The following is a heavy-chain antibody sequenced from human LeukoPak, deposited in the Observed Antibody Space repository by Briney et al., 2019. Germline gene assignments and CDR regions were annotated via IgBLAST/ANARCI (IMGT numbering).Heavy chain of an antibody. CDR3: ASISLYYYDNSGYSFDY. D-gene: IGHD3-22*01. CDR1: GFTFSSYW. CDR2: IKQDGSEK. Sequence: PGGSLRLSCAASGFTFSSYWMSWVRQAPGKGLEWVANIKQDGSEKYYVDSVKGRFTISRDNAKNSLYLQMNSLRAEDTAVYYCASISLYYYDNSGYSFDYWGQGTLVTVSS. J-gene: IGHJ4*02. V-gene: IGHV3-7*01.